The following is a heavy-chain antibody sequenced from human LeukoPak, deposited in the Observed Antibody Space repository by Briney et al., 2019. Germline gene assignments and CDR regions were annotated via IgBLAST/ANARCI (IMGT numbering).Heavy chain of an antibody. CDR2: IYSDGSGGST. Sequence: ETLSLTCAVYGGSFSGYYWSWIRQPPGKGLEWVSLIYSDGSGGSTYYADSVKGRFTISRDNSKNTLYLQMNSLRAEDTAVYYCAREGPCSSTSCQRGFDYWGQGTLVTVSS. J-gene: IGHJ4*02. V-gene: IGHV3-53*01. CDR3: AREGPCSSTSCQRGFDY. D-gene: IGHD2-2*01. CDR1: GGSFSGYY.